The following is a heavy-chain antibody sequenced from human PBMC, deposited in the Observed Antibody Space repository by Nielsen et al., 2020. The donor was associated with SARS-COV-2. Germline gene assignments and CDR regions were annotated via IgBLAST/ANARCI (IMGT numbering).Heavy chain of an antibody. Sequence: GESLKISCAASGFTFSSYGMHWVRQAPGKGLEWVAVIWYDATNKYYADSVKGRFTISRDNSKNTLYLQMNSLRAEDTAVYYCAKENRDFDHWGQGTLVTVSS. CDR1: GFTFSSYG. CDR2: IWYDATNK. V-gene: IGHV3-33*06. J-gene: IGHJ4*02. D-gene: IGHD1-14*01. CDR3: AKENRDFDH.